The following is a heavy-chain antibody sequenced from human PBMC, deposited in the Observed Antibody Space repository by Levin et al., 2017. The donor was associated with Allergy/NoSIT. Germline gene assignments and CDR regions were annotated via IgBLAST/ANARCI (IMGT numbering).Heavy chain of an antibody. CDR1: GGSITSGNYY. Sequence: NASETLSLTCTVSGGSITSGNYYWSWIRQPAGKGLEWIGHIYSRGSTKYNPSLKSRVTISVDTSKNQFSLKLRSVTAADTAVYYCARCPLAYCGATRCYEVFDYWGQGNMVTVSS. CDR3: ARCPLAYCGATRCYEVFDY. V-gene: IGHV4-61*09. J-gene: IGHJ4*02. D-gene: IGHD2-2*01. CDR2: IYSRGST.